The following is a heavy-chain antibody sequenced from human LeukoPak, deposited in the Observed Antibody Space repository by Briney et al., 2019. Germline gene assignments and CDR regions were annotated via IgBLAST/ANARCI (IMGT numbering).Heavy chain of an antibody. D-gene: IGHD5-12*01. V-gene: IGHV3-21*01. CDR2: ISSSSTYI. Sequence: GGSLRLSCAASGFTFSTYSMNWVRQALGKGLEWVSSISSSSTYIYYADSVKGRFTISRDNAKNSLYPQMSSLRAEDTAVYYCARDPESGYDIYMDVWGKGTTVTVSS. J-gene: IGHJ6*03. CDR1: GFTFSTYS. CDR3: ARDPESGYDIYMDV.